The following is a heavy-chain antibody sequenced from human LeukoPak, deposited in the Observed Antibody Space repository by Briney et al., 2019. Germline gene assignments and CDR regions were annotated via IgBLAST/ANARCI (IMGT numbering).Heavy chain of an antibody. CDR3: AKPNDDYGDSRFDY. CDR2: ISYDGSNK. Sequence: GGSLRLSCAASGFTFSSYGMHWVRQAPGKGLEWVAVISYDGSNKYYADSVKGRFTISRDNSKNTLYLQMNSLRAEDTAVYYCAKPNDDYGDSRFDYWGQGTLVTVSS. J-gene: IGHJ4*02. V-gene: IGHV3-30*18. CDR1: GFTFSSYG. D-gene: IGHD4-17*01.